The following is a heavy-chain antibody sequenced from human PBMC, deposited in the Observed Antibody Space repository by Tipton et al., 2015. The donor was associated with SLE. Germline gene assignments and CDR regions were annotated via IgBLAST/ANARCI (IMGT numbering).Heavy chain of an antibody. V-gene: IGHV3-53*01. CDR3: ARLRLKPSRYMDV. CDR1: GFTINTNY. CDR2: IYRGGGT. Sequence: GSLRLSCAVSGFTINTNYMSWVRQAPGKGLEWVSVIYRGGGTYYADSVKGRFTISRDNSKNTLYLQMNSLRAEDTAVYYCARLRLKPSRYMDVWGKGTTVTVSS. J-gene: IGHJ6*03.